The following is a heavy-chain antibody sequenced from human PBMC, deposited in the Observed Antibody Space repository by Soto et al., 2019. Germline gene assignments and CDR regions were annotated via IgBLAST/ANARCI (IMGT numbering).Heavy chain of an antibody. CDR1: GFTFKNAW. V-gene: IGHV3-15*07. CDR2: VRSKADGGTI. CDR3: TTGYIGGAVASTDFDY. Sequence: EVQLVESGGGLVKPGGSLRLSCSASGFTFKNAWVNWVRQAPGQGLEWVGRVRSKADGGTIEYAAPVKARFSISRDDSKNMLYLQMKSLKTEDTALYYCTTGYIGGAVASTDFDYWGRGTPVTVSS. D-gene: IGHD2-15*01. J-gene: IGHJ4*02.